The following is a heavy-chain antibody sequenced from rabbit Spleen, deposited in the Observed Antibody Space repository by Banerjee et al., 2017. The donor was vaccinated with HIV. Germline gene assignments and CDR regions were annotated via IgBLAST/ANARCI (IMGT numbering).Heavy chain of an antibody. D-gene: IGHD4-2*01. V-gene: IGHV1S45*01. CDR1: GFSLSSSHY. CDR3: ARATSYADYGRAFDT. CDR2: IYAGSSGST. Sequence: QEQLVESGGGLVQPEGSLTLTCTASGFSLSSSHYMCWVRQAPGKGLEWIACIYAGSSGSTYYASWAKGRFTISKTSSTTVTLQMTSLTAADTATYFCARATSYADYGRAFDTWGPGTLVTVS. J-gene: IGHJ2*01.